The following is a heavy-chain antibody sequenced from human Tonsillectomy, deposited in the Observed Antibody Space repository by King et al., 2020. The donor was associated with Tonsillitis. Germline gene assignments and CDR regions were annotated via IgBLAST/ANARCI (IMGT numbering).Heavy chain of an antibody. D-gene: IGHD3-16*02. CDR2: IHHSGST. J-gene: IGHJ2*01. Sequence: QLQESGPGLAKPSETLSLTCAVSGGSISTTTYYWGWIRQSPGKGLEWIGSIHHSGSTYYNPSLKSRVTISADTSKNQFSLKLGSVTAADTAVYFCARQRIMITFGEVVVNWYFDLWGRGTRVTVSS. CDR1: GGSISTTTYY. CDR3: ARQRIMITFGEVVVNWYFDL. V-gene: IGHV4-39*01.